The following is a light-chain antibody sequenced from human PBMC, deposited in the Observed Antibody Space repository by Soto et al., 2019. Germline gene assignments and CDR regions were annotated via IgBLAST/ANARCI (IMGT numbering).Light chain of an antibody. CDR1: QDISNY. Sequence: DIQMTQSPSSLSTSVGDRVTITCRASQDISNYLALYQQNPGKIPKLLIYAASTLQSGVPSRCSGSGSGSDFTIHSISLQPQDVATYYCQQYNTDLSLPFGGVIKVEIK. CDR3: QQYNTDLSLP. V-gene: IGKV1-27*01. CDR2: AAS. J-gene: IGKJ4*01.